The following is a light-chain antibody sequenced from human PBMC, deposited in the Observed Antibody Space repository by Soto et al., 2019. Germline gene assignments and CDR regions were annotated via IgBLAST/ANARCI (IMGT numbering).Light chain of an antibody. CDR1: QSVSSSY. V-gene: IGKV3-20*01. CDR2: GAS. J-gene: IGKJ1*01. CDR3: QQYGSSLWA. Sequence: EIVLTQSPGTLSLSPGERATLSCRASQSVSSSYLAWYQQKPGQAPRLLIYGASSRATGIPDRFSGSGSGTDFTLTISSLGPEDFAVYYCQQYGSSLWAFGQGTKVEIK.